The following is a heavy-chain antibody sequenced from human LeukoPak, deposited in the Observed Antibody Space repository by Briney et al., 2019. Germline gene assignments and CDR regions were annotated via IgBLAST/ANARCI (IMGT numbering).Heavy chain of an antibody. CDR3: ARDGRGWLPDY. CDR1: GFTFSSYS. CDR2: ISSSSYI. J-gene: IGHJ4*02. Sequence: GGSLRLSCAASGFTFSSYSMNWVRQAPGKGLEWVSSISSSSYIYYADSVKGRFTISRDNAKNSLYLQMNSLRAEDTAVYYCARDGRGWLPDYWGQGTLVTVPS. D-gene: IGHD5-24*01. V-gene: IGHV3-21*01.